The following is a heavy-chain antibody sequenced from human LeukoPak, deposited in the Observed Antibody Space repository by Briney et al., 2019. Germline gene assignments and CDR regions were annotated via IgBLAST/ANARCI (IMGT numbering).Heavy chain of an antibody. D-gene: IGHD2-21*01. CDR2: MNPNSGNT. CDR1: GYTFTSYD. J-gene: IGHJ6*03. V-gene: IGHV1-8*03. CDR3: ARVGVAILGYYYYYMDV. Sequence: VASVKVSCKASGYTFTSYDINWVRQATGQGLEWMGWMNPNSGNTGYAQKFQGRVTITRNTSISTAYMELSSLRSEDTAVYYCARVGVAILGYYYYYMDVWGKGTTVTVSS.